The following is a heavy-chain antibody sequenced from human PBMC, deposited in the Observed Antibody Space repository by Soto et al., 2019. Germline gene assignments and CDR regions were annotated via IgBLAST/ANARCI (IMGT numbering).Heavy chain of an antibody. J-gene: IGHJ6*02. CDR1: GFTFSSYA. CDR2: ISGSGGST. CDR3: AKSRRRITIFGVVIFQYGMDV. D-gene: IGHD3-3*01. V-gene: IGHV3-23*01. Sequence: GSLRLSCAASGFTFSSYAMSWVRQAPGKGLEWVSAISGSGGSTYYADSVKGRFTISRDNSKNTLYLQMNSLRAEDTAVYYCAKSRRRITIFGVVIFQYGMDVWGQGTTVTVSS.